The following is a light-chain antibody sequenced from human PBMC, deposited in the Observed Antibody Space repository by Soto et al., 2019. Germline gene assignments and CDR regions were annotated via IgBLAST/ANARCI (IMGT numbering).Light chain of an antibody. V-gene: IGKV3-20*01. CDR1: QGVRTNY. Sequence: EIVLTQSPGTLSLSPGERATLSCRASQGVRTNYLAWYQQRPGQAPRLLIYGASTRATGIPDRFSGSGSGTDFTLTISRLEPEDFVVYYCQQYGTSPLTFGGGTKVEIK. CDR3: QQYGTSPLT. J-gene: IGKJ4*01. CDR2: GAS.